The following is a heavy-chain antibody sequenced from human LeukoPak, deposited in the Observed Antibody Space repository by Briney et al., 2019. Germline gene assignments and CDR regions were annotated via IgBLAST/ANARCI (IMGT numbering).Heavy chain of an antibody. D-gene: IGHD6-13*01. CDR2: INPNSGGT. Sequence: GASVKVSCKASGYTFTGYYMHWVRQAPGQGLEWMGWINPNSGGTNYAQKFQGRVTMTRDTSISTAYMELSRLRSDDTAVYYCARDWSPPAAAGPGNWFDPWGQGTLVTVSS. J-gene: IGHJ5*02. CDR1: GYTFTGYY. V-gene: IGHV1-2*02. CDR3: ARDWSPPAAAGPGNWFDP.